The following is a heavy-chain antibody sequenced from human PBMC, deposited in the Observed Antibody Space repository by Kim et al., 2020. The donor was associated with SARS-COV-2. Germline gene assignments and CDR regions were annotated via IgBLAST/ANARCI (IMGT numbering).Heavy chain of an antibody. V-gene: IGHV3-21*01. CDR1: GFTFSSYS. D-gene: IGHD2-2*01. CDR2: ISSSSSYI. Sequence: GGSLRLSCAASGFTFSSYSMNWVRQAPGKGLEWVSSISSSSSYIYYADSVKGRFTISRDNAKNSLYLQMNSLRAEDTAVYYCAREGGVGCSSTSCYAEYFQHWGQGTLVTVSS. J-gene: IGHJ1*01. CDR3: AREGGVGCSSTSCYAEYFQH.